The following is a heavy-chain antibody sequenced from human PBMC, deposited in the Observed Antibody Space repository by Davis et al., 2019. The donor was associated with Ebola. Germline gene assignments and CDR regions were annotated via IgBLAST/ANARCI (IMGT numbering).Heavy chain of an antibody. D-gene: IGHD2-15*01. CDR3: ARASGGYCSGGSCYELEAWGY. Sequence: GGSLRLSCAASGFTFSSYEMNWVRQAPGKGLEWVSYISSSGSTIYYADSVKGRFTISRDNAKNSLYLQMNSLRDEDTAVYYCARASGGYCSGGSCYELEAWGYWGQGTLVTVSS. CDR1: GFTFSSYE. J-gene: IGHJ4*02. V-gene: IGHV3-48*03. CDR2: ISSSGSTI.